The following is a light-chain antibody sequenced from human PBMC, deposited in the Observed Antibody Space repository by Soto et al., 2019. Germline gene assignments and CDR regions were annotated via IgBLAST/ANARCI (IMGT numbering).Light chain of an antibody. V-gene: IGKV3-11*01. CDR2: DVS. CDR1: HSVSSY. CDR3: QQFSSAPLT. J-gene: IGKJ4*01. Sequence: EIVLTQSPATLSLSPGDRATLSCRASHSVSSYLAWYQQRPGQAPRLLIYDVSNRATGIPARFSGSGSGTDFNLTISSLEPEDFAVYFCQQFSSAPLTFGGGTKVEI.